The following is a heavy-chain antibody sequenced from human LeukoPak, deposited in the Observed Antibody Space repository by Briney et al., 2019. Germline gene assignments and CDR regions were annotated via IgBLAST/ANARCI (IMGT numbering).Heavy chain of an antibody. CDR2: ISSSSSYI. CDR3: ARGDDYYDSSGYYQPGYYFDY. D-gene: IGHD3-22*01. CDR1: GFTFSSYS. Sequence: GGSLRLSCAASGFTFSSYSMNWVRQAPGKGLEWVSSISSSSSYIYYADSVKGRFTISRDNAKNSLYLQMSSLRAEDTAVYYCARGDDYYDSSGYYQPGYYFDYWGQGTLVTVSS. V-gene: IGHV3-21*01. J-gene: IGHJ4*02.